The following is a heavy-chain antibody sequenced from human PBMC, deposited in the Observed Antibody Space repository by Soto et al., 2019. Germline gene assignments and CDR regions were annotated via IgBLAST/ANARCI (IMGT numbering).Heavy chain of an antibody. J-gene: IGHJ6*02. CDR3: ARVRGTSWDYSYYGMDV. Sequence: NPSETLSLTCTVSGGSISSYYWSWIRQPAGKGLEWIGRIYTSGSTNYNPSLKSRVTISVDTSKNQFSLKLSSVTAADTAVYYCARVRGTSWDYSYYGMDVWGQGTTVTVSS. CDR2: IYTSGST. V-gene: IGHV4-4*07. D-gene: IGHD6-13*01. CDR1: GGSISSYY.